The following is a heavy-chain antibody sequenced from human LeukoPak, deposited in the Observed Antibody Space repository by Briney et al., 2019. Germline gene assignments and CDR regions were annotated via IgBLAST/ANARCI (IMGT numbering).Heavy chain of an antibody. CDR3: AKGGSYYDSRLDY. V-gene: IGHV3-23*01. Sequence: GGSLRLSCAASGFTFSNYAMSWVRQAPGKGLEWVSAISGSGDNTYYADSVKGRFTVSRDNSKNTLYLQMNSLRAEDTAVYYCAKGGSYYDSRLDYWGQGTLVTVSS. CDR1: GFTFSNYA. D-gene: IGHD3-22*01. CDR2: ISGSGDNT. J-gene: IGHJ4*02.